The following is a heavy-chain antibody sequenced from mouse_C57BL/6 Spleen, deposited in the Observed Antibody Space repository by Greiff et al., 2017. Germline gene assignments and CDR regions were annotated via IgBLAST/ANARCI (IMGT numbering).Heavy chain of an antibody. CDR3: ARWDTTVYYFDY. J-gene: IGHJ2*01. Sequence: EVQGVESGAELVKPGASVKLSCTASGFNIKDYYMHWVKQRTEQGLEWIGRIDPEDGETKYAPKFQGKATITADTSSNTAYLQLSSLTSEDTAVYYCARWDTTVYYFDYWGQGTTLTVSS. D-gene: IGHD1-1*01. V-gene: IGHV14-2*01. CDR2: IDPEDGET. CDR1: GFNIKDYY.